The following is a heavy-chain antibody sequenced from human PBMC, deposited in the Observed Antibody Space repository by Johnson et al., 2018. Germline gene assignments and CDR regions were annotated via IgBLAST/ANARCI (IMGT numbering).Heavy chain of an antibody. Sequence: VQLVQSGGGLVQPGGSLRLSCAASGFTFSSYWMSWVRQAPGKGLEWVSYISSSSSTIYYADSVKGRFTISRDNAKNSLYLQMNSLRAEDTAVYYRARALLSCSGGSCYYYYYMDVWGKGTTVTVSS. CDR1: GFTFSSYW. CDR2: ISSSSSTI. CDR3: ARALLSCSGGSCYYYYYMDV. V-gene: IGHV3-48*01. J-gene: IGHJ6*03. D-gene: IGHD2-15*01.